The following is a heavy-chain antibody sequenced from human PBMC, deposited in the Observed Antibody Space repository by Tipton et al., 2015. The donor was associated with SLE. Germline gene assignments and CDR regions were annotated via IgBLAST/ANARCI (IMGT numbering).Heavy chain of an antibody. D-gene: IGHD2-15*01. V-gene: IGHV1-18*01. J-gene: IGHJ5*02. CDR3: VRDAVGWFDT. CDR1: GYTFPNYV. Sequence: QLVQSGAEVKKPGASVKVSCKASGYTFPNYVLNWVRQAPGQGLEWMGWISAHNGNTKLQQKFQGRVLMTTDTSTNTAFMELRGLRYDHTALYYCVRDAVGWFDTWGQGTLVTVSP. CDR2: ISAHNGNT.